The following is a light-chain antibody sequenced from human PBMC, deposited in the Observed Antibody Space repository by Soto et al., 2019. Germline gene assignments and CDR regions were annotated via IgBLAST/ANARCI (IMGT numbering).Light chain of an antibody. J-gene: IGKJ1*01. CDR3: RRYGTSTT. Sequence: EIVLTQSPGTLSLSPGERATLSCEASQSVTSNYLAWYQQKPGQAPRLLIFGASIRVTGIPDRFIGIGSGTDFTLTISRMEPEDFAVYYCRRYGTSTTFGQGTKVDI. CDR2: GAS. V-gene: IGKV3-20*01. CDR1: QSVTSNY.